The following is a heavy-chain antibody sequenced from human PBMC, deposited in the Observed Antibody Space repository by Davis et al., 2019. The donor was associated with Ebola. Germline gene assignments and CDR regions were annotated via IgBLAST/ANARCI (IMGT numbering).Heavy chain of an antibody. J-gene: IGHJ4*02. CDR1: GGSFSNYY. Sequence: SETLSLTCAVYGGSFSNYYWSWIRQPPGKGLEWIGEINLSGGTNYNPSLKSRVTMSLDTSKNQFSLKLNSVTATDTAVYYCARDDYVWGSYFNWGQGTLVTVSS. V-gene: IGHV4-34*01. CDR2: INLSGGT. D-gene: IGHD3-16*01. CDR3: ARDDYVWGSYFN.